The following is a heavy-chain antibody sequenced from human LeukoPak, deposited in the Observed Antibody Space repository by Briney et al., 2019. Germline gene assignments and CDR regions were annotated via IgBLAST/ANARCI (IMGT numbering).Heavy chain of an antibody. CDR1: GFAFSSSW. J-gene: IGHJ6*02. D-gene: IGHD4-17*01. CDR2: INEDGSDK. V-gene: IGHV3-7*04. CDR3: ARGHYGLLL. Sequence: GGSLRLSCAASGFAFSSSWMSWVRQAPGKGLEWVASINEDGSDKYYVDSVKGRFTISRDNAQNSLYLQMSSLRAEDTAIYFCARGHYGLLLWGQGTTVTVSS.